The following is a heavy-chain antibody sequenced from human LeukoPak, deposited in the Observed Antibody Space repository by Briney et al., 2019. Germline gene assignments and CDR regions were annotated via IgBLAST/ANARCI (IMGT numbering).Heavy chain of an antibody. V-gene: IGHV3-23*01. CDR3: ASQWGSYRLLDY. CDR2: ISGSGGST. D-gene: IGHD3-16*02. CDR1: GFTFSSYA. Sequence: GGSLRLSCAASGFTFSSYAMSWVRQAPGKGLEWVSAISGSGGSTYYADSVKGRFTISRDNSKNTLYLQMNSLRAEDTAAYYCASQWGSYRLLDYWGQGTLVTVSS. J-gene: IGHJ4*02.